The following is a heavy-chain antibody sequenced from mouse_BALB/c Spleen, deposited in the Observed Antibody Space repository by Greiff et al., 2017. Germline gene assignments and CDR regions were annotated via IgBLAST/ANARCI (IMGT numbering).Heavy chain of an antibody. D-gene: IGHD4-1*02. CDR3: ARSNWDEGAWFAY. Sequence: EVQGVESGGGLVQPGGSRKLSCAASGFTFSSFGMHWVRQAPEKGLEWVAYISSGSSTIYYADTVKGRFTISRDNPKNTLFLQMTSLRSEDTAMYYCARSNWDEGAWFAYWGQGTLVTVSA. V-gene: IGHV5-17*02. CDR2: ISSGSSTI. CDR1: GFTFSSFG. J-gene: IGHJ3*01.